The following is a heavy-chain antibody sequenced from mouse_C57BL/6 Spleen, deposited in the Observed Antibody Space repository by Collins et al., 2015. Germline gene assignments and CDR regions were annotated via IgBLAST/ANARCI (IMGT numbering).Heavy chain of an antibody. V-gene: IGHV8-8*01. D-gene: IGHD2-4*01. CDR2: ISWDDDN. J-gene: IGHJ4*01. Sequence: QVTLKESGPGILQPSQTLSLTCSFSGFSLSTFGMGVGWIRQPSGKGLEWLAHISWDDDNYYNPALKSRLTISKYTSKNQVFLKIANVDTADTATYYCTRIYYDYPYALDYWGQGTSVTVSS. CDR3: TRIYYDYPYALDY. CDR1: GFSLSTFGMG.